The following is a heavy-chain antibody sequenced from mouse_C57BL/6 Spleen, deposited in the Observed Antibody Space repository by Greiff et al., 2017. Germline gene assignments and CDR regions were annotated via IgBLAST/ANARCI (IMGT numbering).Heavy chain of an antibody. Sequence: EVQLQQSGPELVKPGASVKMSCKASGYTFTDYNMHWVKQSHGKSPEWIGYINPNNGGTRSNQKSKGKATLTVNKSSSTAYLELRSLTSEDSAVYYCARGGELLRYWFAYWGEGTLVTVSA. D-gene: IGHD1-1*01. CDR3: ARGGELLRYWFAY. CDR1: GYTFTDYN. V-gene: IGHV1-22*01. J-gene: IGHJ3*01. CDR2: INPNNGGT.